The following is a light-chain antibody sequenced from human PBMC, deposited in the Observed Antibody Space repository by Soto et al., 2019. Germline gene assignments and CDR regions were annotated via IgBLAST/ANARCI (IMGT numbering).Light chain of an antibody. Sequence: EIVMTQSPATLSVSPGERATLSCRASQSVSTNLAWYQQKPGQAPRLLIYGASTRATGIPDRFNGSGTGTEFSLTINSLQSEDFAVYYCHHYNNWWAFGQGTKVEIK. CDR2: GAS. CDR1: QSVSTN. CDR3: HHYNNWWA. V-gene: IGKV3-15*01. J-gene: IGKJ1*01.